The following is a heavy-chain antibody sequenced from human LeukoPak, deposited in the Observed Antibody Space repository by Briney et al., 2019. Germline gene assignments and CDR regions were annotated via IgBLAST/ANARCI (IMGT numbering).Heavy chain of an antibody. CDR2: INPNSGGT. J-gene: IGHJ5*02. V-gene: IGHV1-2*02. CDR3: ARNTRSGNNWFDP. Sequence: ASVKVSCKASGYTFTGYYMHWVRQAPRQGLEWMGWINPNSGGTNYAQKFQGRVTMTRDTSISTAYMELSRLRSDDTAVYYCARNTRSGNNWFDPWGQGTLVTVSS. D-gene: IGHD6-19*01. CDR1: GYTFTGYY.